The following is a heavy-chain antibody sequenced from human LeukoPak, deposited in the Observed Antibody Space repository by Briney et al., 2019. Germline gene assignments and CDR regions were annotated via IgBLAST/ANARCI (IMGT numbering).Heavy chain of an antibody. CDR1: GDSVSSNSAA. V-gene: IGHV6-1*01. D-gene: IGHD1-26*01. Sequence: SQTLSLTCAISGDSVSSNSAAWTWIRQSPSRGLEWLGRTYYRSKWYNDYAVSVKSRITINPDTSKNQFSLQLNSMTPEDTAVYYCVGGNYWFDPWGQGTLITVSS. J-gene: IGHJ5*02. CDR3: VGGNYWFDP. CDR2: TYYRSKWYN.